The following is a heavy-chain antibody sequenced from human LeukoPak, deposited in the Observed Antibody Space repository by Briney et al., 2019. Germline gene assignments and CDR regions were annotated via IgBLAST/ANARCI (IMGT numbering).Heavy chain of an antibody. CDR1: GYSISSGYY. CDR2: IYHSGST. J-gene: IGHJ5*02. Sequence: SETLSLTCAVSGYSISSGYYWGWIRQPPGKGLEWIGSIYHSGSTYYNPSLKSRVTISADTSKNQFSLKLSSVTAADTAVYYCARSRDANWFDPWGQGTLVTVSS. CDR3: ARSRDANWFDP. V-gene: IGHV4-38-2*01.